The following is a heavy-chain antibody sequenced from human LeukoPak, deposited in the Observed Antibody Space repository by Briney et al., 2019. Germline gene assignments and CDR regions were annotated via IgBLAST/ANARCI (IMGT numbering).Heavy chain of an antibody. J-gene: IGHJ4*02. CDR1: GYTFTGYY. V-gene: IGHV1-2*02. Sequence: GASVKVSCKASGYTFTGYYIHWVRQAPGQGLEWMGWINPNSGGTNYAQKFQGRVTMTRDTSISTAYMELSRLRSEDTAVYYCARSSIIAAAGPYYFDYWGQGTLVTVSS. CDR2: INPNSGGT. CDR3: ARSSIIAAAGPYYFDY. D-gene: IGHD6-13*01.